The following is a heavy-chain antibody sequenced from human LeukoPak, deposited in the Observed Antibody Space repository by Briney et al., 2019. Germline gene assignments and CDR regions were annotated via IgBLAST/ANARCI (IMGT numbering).Heavy chain of an antibody. Sequence: PGGSPRLSCAASGFTFSSYEMNWVRQAPGKGLEWVSYISSSGSTIYYADSVKGRFTISRDNAKNPLYLQMSSLRAEDTAVYYCAREAVAGFGYWGQGTLVTVSS. CDR2: ISSSGSTI. D-gene: IGHD6-19*01. CDR1: GFTFSSYE. V-gene: IGHV3-48*03. J-gene: IGHJ4*02. CDR3: AREAVAGFGY.